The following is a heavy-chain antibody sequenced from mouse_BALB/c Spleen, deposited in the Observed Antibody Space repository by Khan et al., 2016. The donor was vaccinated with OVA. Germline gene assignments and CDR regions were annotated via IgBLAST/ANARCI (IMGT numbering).Heavy chain of an antibody. D-gene: IGHD2-3*01. CDR1: GYTFTDYA. V-gene: IGHV1S137*01. J-gene: IGHJ2*01. Sequence: QVQLKQSGPELVRPGVSVKISCKGSGYTFTDYAMHWVKQSHAKSLEWIGLISTYSGNTNYKQKFKGKATMTVDKSSSTAYMELARLTSADSAIYYGTRPAYDGYYDYWGQGTTLTVSS. CDR3: TRPAYDGYYDY. CDR2: ISTYSGNT.